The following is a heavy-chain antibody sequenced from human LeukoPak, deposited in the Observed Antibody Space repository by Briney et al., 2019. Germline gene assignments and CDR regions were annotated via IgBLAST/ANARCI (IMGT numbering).Heavy chain of an antibody. CDR1: GFTFRSYA. J-gene: IGHJ4*02. D-gene: IGHD6-19*01. Sequence: GGSLRLSCAASGFTFRSYAMSWVRQAPGKGLEWVSAISGSGGSTYYADSVKGRFTISRDNSKNTLYLQMNSLRAEDTAVYYCAKGSGDSSGWFQLFDYWGQGTLVTVSS. CDR3: AKGSGDSSGWFQLFDY. V-gene: IGHV3-23*01. CDR2: ISGSGGST.